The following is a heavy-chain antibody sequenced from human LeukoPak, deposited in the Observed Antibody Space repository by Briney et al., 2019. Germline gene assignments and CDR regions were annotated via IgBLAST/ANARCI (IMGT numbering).Heavy chain of an antibody. CDR3: AREVRCGGDCYSGYFDY. D-gene: IGHD2-21*02. CDR1: GFTFSSYW. CDR2: IEHDGSTK. Sequence: GGSLRLSCTVSGFTFSSYWMSWVRQAPGKGLERVANIEHDGSTKFYLDSVKGRFTISRDNAKNSLYLQMNSLRVEDTAVYYCAREVRCGGDCYSGYFDYWGQGTLVTVSS. V-gene: IGHV3-7*01. J-gene: IGHJ4*02.